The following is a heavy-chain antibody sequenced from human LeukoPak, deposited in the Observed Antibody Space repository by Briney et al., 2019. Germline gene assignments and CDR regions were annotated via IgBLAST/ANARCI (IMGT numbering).Heavy chain of an antibody. CDR1: GFTFSSYT. CDR2: INWNGGST. CDR3: ARVRGYSYGSLLDY. D-gene: IGHD5-18*01. Sequence: PGGSLRLSCAASGFTFSSYTMNWVRQAPGKGLEWVSGINWNGGSTGYADSVKGRFTISRDNAKNSLYLQMNSLRAEDTALYYCARVRGYSYGSLLDYWGQGTLVTVSS. J-gene: IGHJ4*02. V-gene: IGHV3-20*04.